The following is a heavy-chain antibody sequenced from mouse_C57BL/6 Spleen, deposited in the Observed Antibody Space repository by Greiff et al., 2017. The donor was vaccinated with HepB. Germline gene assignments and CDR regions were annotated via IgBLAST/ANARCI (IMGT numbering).Heavy chain of an antibody. J-gene: IGHJ2*01. CDR1: GYTFTSYW. D-gene: IGHD2-4*01. Sequence: QVQLQQSGAELVMPGASVKLSCKASGYTFTSYWMHWVKQRPGQGLEWIGEIDPSDSYTNYNQKFKGKSTLTVDKSSSTAYMHLSSLTSEDSAVYYCARGRLTRDYWGQGTTLTVSS. CDR2: IDPSDSYT. V-gene: IGHV1-69*01. CDR3: ARGRLTRDY.